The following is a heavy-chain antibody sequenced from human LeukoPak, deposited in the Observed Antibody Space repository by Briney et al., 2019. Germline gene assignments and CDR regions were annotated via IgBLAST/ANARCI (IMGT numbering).Heavy chain of an antibody. V-gene: IGHV3-21*01. D-gene: IGHD3-22*01. CDR2: ITSSSSYI. Sequence: GGSLRLSCAASGFTFSSYSMNWVRQAPGKGLEWVSSITSSSSYIYYADSVKGRFTISRDNAKNSLYLQMSSLRAEDTAVYYCARDFRDSSGSTVDYWGQGTLVTVSS. CDR3: ARDFRDSSGSTVDY. CDR1: GFTFSSYS. J-gene: IGHJ4*02.